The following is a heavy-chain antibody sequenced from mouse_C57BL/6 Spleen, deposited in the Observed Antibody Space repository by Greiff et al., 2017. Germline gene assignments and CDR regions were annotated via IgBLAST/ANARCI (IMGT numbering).Heavy chain of an antibody. Sequence: VQLQQPGAELVKPGASVKLSCKASGYTFTSYWMQWVKQRPGQGLEWIGEIDPSDSYTNYNQKFKGKATLTVDTSSSTAYMQLSSLTSEDSAVYYCARERANWDYFDYWGKGTTLTVSS. J-gene: IGHJ2*01. CDR1: GYTFTSYW. V-gene: IGHV1-50*01. D-gene: IGHD4-1*02. CDR2: IDPSDSYT. CDR3: ARERANWDYFDY.